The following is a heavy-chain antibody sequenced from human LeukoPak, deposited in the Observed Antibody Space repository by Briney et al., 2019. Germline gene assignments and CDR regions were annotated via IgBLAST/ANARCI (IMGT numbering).Heavy chain of an antibody. J-gene: IGHJ5*02. CDR2: ISTHNGYT. Sequence: ASVKVSCKASGYTFSSYGISWVRQAPGQGLEWMGWISTHNGYTKYAQKLQGRVTMTTDTSTSTAYMELRSLRSDDTAVYYCARDFFTDRSSWYDCFDPWGQGTLVTVSS. D-gene: IGHD6-13*01. CDR1: GYTFSSYG. V-gene: IGHV1-18*01. CDR3: ARDFFTDRSSWYDCFDP.